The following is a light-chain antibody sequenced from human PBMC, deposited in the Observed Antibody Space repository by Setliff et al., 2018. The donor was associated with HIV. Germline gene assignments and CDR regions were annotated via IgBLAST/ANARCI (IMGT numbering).Light chain of an antibody. CDR3: SSSVAGNRLI. Sequence: QSALTQPPSASGSPGQSVTISCTGTSNDVGGYNFVSWYQQHTGKAPKVMIYDVSKRPSVVPDRFSGSTSGTTASPTVSVLQAEDEADYYCSSSVAGNRLIFGSGTKVTVL. J-gene: IGLJ1*01. CDR2: DVS. CDR1: SNDVGGYNF. V-gene: IGLV2-8*01.